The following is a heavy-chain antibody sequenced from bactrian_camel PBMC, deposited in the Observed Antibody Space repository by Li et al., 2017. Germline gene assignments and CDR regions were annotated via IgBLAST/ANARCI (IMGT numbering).Heavy chain of an antibody. V-gene: IGHV3S25*01. J-gene: IGHJ4*01. Sequence: QLVESGGGSVQAGGSLRLTCAASRYTYSSVCMGWFRQAPGKEREAVAAISTGGAGSTYYADSLKGRFTISQDNAKNTVYLQMNSLKPEDSAIYYCAAGVDCWAESTYYTRWGQGTQVTVS. D-gene: IGHD1*01. CDR2: ISTGGAGST. CDR1: RYTYSSVC. CDR3: AAGVDCWAESTYYTR.